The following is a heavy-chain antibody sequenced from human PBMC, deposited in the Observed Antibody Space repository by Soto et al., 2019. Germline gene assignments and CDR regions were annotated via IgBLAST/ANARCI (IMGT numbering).Heavy chain of an antibody. CDR2: INSDGSST. J-gene: IGHJ4*02. CDR3: ARAYLSALDY. Sequence: EVQLVESGGGLVQPGGSLRLSCAASGFTFSTYWMHWVRQAPGKGLVWVSRINSDGSSTTYADSVKGRLTISRDNAKNTVYLQMNSLRAEDTAVYYWARAYLSALDYWGQGALVTVSS. V-gene: IGHV3-74*01. CDR1: GFTFSTYW. D-gene: IGHD3-16*01.